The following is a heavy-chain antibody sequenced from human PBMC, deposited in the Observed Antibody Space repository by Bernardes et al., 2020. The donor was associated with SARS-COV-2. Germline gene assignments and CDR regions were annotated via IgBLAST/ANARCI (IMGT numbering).Heavy chain of an antibody. D-gene: IGHD3-3*01. Sequence: SETLSLTCTVSGGSISSGGYYWSWIRQHPGKGLEWIGYIYYSGSTYYNPSLKSRVTISVDTSKNQFSLKLSSVTVADTAVYYCARDSKSITIFGVVNYYGMDVWGQGTTVTVSS. CDR2: IYYSGST. J-gene: IGHJ6*02. CDR1: GGSISSGGYY. V-gene: IGHV4-31*03. CDR3: ARDSKSITIFGVVNYYGMDV.